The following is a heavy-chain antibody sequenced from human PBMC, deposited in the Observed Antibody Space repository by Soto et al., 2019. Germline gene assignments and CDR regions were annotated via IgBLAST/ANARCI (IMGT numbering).Heavy chain of an antibody. CDR3: TGYSNYGWFDP. Sequence: QVQLVQSGAEVQKPGSSVKVSCKASGGTFSSYTISWVRQAPGQGLEWMGRIIPILGIANYAQKFQGRVTITANKSTSTAYMELSSLRSEDTAVYYCTGYSNYGWFDPWGQGTLVTVSS. D-gene: IGHD4-4*01. J-gene: IGHJ5*02. V-gene: IGHV1-69*02. CDR1: GGTFSSYT. CDR2: IIPILGIA.